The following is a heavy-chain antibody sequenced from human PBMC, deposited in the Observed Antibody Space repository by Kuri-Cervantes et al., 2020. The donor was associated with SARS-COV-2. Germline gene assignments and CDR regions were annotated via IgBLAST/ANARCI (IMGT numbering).Heavy chain of an antibody. V-gene: IGHV3-7*01. CDR3: ARDNPAYSSSWCETFDI. CDR1: GFTFSSYW. D-gene: IGHD6-13*01. J-gene: IGHJ3*02. CDR2: IKQDGSEK. Sequence: GESLKISCAASGFTFSSYWMSWVRQAPGKGLEWVANIKQDGSEKYYVDSVKGRFTISRDNAKNSLYLQMNSLRAEDTAVYYCARDNPAYSSSWCETFDIWGQGTMVTVSS.